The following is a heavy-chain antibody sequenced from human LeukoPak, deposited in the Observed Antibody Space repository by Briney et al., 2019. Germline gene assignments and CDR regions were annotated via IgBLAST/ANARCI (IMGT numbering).Heavy chain of an antibody. V-gene: IGHV3-11*05. Sequence: PGGSLRLSCAASGFTFSDYYMSWIRQAPGKGLEWVSYISGYSTDTNYVDSVRGRFTISRDNAKSSVYLQINGLRAEDTALYHCARGDRVPDICGQGTMVTVLS. CDR1: GFTFSDYY. CDR3: ARGDRVPDI. J-gene: IGHJ3*02. CDR2: ISGYSTDT.